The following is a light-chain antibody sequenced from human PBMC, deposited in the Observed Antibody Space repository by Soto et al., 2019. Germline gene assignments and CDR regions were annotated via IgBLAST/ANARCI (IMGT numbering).Light chain of an antibody. CDR1: VLAKKY. V-gene: IGLV3-27*01. CDR2: KDS. J-gene: IGLJ3*02. Sequence: SYELTQPSSVSVSPGQTARITCSGAVLAKKYARWFQQKPGQAPVLVIYKDSERPSGIPERFSGSSSGTTVTLAIRGAQVEDEADYYCYSAADNSGVFGGGTKLTVL. CDR3: YSAADNSGV.